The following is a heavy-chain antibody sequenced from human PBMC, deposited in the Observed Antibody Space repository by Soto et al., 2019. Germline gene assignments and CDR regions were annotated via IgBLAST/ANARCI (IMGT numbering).Heavy chain of an antibody. CDR1: GFTFSSYG. J-gene: IGHJ6*03. Sequence: GGSLRLSCAASGFTFSSYGMHWVRQAPGKGLEWVAVISYDGSNKYYADSVKGRFTISRDNSKNTLYLQMNSLRAEDTAVYYCANIHGDYDFSLDYYYMDVWGKGTTVTVSS. CDR3: ANIHGDYDFSLDYYYMDV. CDR2: ISYDGSNK. D-gene: IGHD4-17*01. V-gene: IGHV3-30*18.